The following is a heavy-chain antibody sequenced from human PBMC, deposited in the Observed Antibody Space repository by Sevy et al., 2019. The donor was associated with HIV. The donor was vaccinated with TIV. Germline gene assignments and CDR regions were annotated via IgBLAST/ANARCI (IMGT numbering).Heavy chain of an antibody. J-gene: IGHJ6*02. Sequence: GGSLRLSCAASGFTFSDYYMSWIRQAPGKGLEWISYISGSDGTIYYAHSVKGRFTISRDNAKNSLQLQTNSLGAEDTAVYYCARDHVKDGDLGDYYYYAMDVWGQGTTVTVSS. CDR1: GFTFSDYY. D-gene: IGHD4-17*01. CDR2: ISGSDGTI. V-gene: IGHV3-11*01. CDR3: ARDHVKDGDLGDYYYYAMDV.